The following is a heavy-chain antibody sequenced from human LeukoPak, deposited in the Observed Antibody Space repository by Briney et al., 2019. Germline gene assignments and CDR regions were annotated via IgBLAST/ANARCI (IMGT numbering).Heavy chain of an antibody. Sequence: GGSLRLSCATSGFTFSNYGLHWVRQAPGKGLEWVAIISYDGSNKYFADSVKGRFTISRDNSKNTLYLQMNSLRAEDTAVYYCAKDGAVSGYFDNWGQGTLVTVSS. V-gene: IGHV3-30*18. CDR3: AKDGAVSGYFDN. D-gene: IGHD6-19*01. CDR2: ISYDGSNK. J-gene: IGHJ4*02. CDR1: GFTFSNYG.